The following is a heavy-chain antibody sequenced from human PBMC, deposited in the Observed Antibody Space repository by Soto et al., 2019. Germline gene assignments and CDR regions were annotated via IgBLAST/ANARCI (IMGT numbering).Heavy chain of an antibody. V-gene: IGHV3-21*01. CDR2: ISSSSSYI. D-gene: IGHD3-3*01. CDR3: ARDRTPYDFWSGYPYGMDV. J-gene: IGHJ6*02. CDR1: GFTFSSYS. Sequence: PGGSLRLSCAASGFTFSSYSMNWVRQAPGKGLEWVSSISSSSSYIYYADSVKGRFTISRDNAKNSLYLQMNSLRAEDTAVYYCARDRTPYDFWSGYPYGMDVWGQGTTVTVSS.